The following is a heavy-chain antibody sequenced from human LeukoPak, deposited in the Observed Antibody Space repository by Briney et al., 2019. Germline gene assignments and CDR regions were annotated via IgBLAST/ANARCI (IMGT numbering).Heavy chain of an antibody. CDR3: ARERRGIAVAGPKGGFDY. D-gene: IGHD6-19*01. CDR1: GGSFSGYY. J-gene: IGHJ4*02. V-gene: IGHV4-34*01. CDR2: INHSGST. Sequence: SETLSLTCAVYGGSFSGYYWSWIRQPPGKGLEWIGEINHSGSTNYNPSLKSRVTISVDTSKNQFSLKPSSVTAADTAVYYCARERRGIAVAGPKGGFDYWGQGTLVTVSS.